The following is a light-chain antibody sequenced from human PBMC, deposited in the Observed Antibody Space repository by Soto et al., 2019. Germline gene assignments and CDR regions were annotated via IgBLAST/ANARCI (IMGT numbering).Light chain of an antibody. V-gene: IGKV3-20*01. J-gene: IGKJ2*01. CDR2: GAS. CDR1: QSVSSSY. Sequence: EIVLTQSPGTLSLSPGERATLSCRASQSVSSSYLAWYQQKPGQAPRLLIYGASSRATGIPDSFSGSVSGTDFTLTISRLEPVDFAVYYCQQYGSSSYTFGQGTKLEIK. CDR3: QQYGSSSYT.